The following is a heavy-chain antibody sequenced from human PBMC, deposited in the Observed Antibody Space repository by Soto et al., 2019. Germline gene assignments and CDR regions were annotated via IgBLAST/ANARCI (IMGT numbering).Heavy chain of an antibody. CDR3: ARVDSITIFGVVTRYYFDY. CDR1: GGSISSDDYY. J-gene: IGHJ4*02. Sequence: PSETLSLTCTVSGGSISSDDYYWSWIRQHSGKGLEWIGYIYYSGSTYYKPSLKNRVNMSVDTSKNRFSLRLSSETAADKAVYYCARVDSITIFGVVTRYYFDYWGQGALVTVSS. CDR2: IYYSGST. V-gene: IGHV4-31*03. D-gene: IGHD3-3*01.